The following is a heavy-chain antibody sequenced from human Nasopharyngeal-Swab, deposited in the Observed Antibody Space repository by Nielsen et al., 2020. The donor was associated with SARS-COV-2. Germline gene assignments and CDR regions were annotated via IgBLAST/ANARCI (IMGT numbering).Heavy chain of an antibody. V-gene: IGHV7-4-1*02. J-gene: IGHJ4*02. Sequence: ASAQDFSNASGYTFTSNFLNWVRHAPAQEPEYMGWINTITGSPTYSQAFTGRFVISLDTSVSTTYLQISSLKADDTAVYYCARENQEYANIWIDYWGQGTQVTVSS. CDR3: ARENQEYANIWIDY. CDR2: INTITGSP. D-gene: IGHD1-1*01. CDR1: GYTFTSNF.